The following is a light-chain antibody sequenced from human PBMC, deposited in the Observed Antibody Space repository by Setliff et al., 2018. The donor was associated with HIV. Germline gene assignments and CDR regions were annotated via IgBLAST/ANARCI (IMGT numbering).Light chain of an antibody. J-gene: IGLJ1*01. Sequence: QSVLAQPASVSGSPGQSITISCTGTSRDVGGGSNYVSWYQQHPGKAPKLMIYDVSKWPSGVSNRFSGSKSGNTASLTISGLQTEDEADYYCSSYTSSSTYVFGTGTKVTVL. CDR1: SRDVGGGSNY. CDR2: DVS. CDR3: SSYTSSSTYV. V-gene: IGLV2-14*01.